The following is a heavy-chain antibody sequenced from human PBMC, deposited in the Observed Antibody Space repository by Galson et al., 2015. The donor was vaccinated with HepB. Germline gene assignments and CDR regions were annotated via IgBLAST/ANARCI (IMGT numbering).Heavy chain of an antibody. CDR2: IIPIFGTA. Sequence: VKVSCKASGGTFSSYSIIWVRQAPGQGLEWMGGIIPIFGTANYAQKFQGRVTIAADESTSTAYMVLRSLRYEDTAVYYCAYFTSGSAEDLHYWGQGTLVTVSS. J-gene: IGHJ1*01. CDR1: GGTFSSYS. CDR3: AYFTSGSAEDLHY. V-gene: IGHV1-69*01. D-gene: IGHD3-10*01.